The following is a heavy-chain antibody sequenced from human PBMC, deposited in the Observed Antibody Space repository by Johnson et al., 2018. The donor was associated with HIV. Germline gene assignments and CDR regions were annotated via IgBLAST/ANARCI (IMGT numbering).Heavy chain of an antibody. CDR2: IKQDGSEK. D-gene: IGHD4-17*01. V-gene: IGHV3-7*01. CDR1: GFTFSSYA. J-gene: IGHJ3*02. CDR3: ARSMTTVTVAFDI. Sequence: VQLVESGGGSVKSGGSLRVSCAASGFTFSSYAMHWVRQAPGKGLEWVANIKQDGSEKYYVDSVKGRFTISRDNAKNSLFLQMDSLRVEDTAVYHCARSMTTVTVAFDIWGQGTMVTVSS.